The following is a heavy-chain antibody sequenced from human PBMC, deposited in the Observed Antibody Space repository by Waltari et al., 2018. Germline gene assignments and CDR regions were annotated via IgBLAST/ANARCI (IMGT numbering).Heavy chain of an antibody. CDR3: AREIYTTNWFDP. J-gene: IGHJ5*02. D-gene: IGHD3-16*01. CDR1: GGSILSSDYY. CDR2: ISDSGNT. Sequence: QVQLQESGPGLVKPSQTLSLTCTVSGGSILSSDYYWRWIRQSPGKGLEWIGYISDSGNTYYNSSLKSRVTMSMDTSRNQFSLRLTSVTDADTAVYYCAREIYTTNWFDPWGQGSLVTVSS. V-gene: IGHV4-30-4*01.